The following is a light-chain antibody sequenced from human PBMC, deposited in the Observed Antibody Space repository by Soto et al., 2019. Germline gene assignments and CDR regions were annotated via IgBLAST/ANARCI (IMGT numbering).Light chain of an antibody. CDR1: QSVSSSY. V-gene: IGKV3-20*01. J-gene: IGKJ1*01. Sequence: EIVLTQSPGTLSLSPGERATLSCRASQSVSSSYLDWYQQKPGQAPRPLIYGASSRAIGIPDRFSGSGSGTDFALTISRLEPADFAVYYCQQYGSSPWTFGQGTKVEIQ. CDR3: QQYGSSPWT. CDR2: GAS.